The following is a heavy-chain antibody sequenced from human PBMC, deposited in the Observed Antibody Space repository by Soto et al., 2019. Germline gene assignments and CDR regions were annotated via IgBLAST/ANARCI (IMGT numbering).Heavy chain of an antibody. CDR1: GFTLSSHG. D-gene: IGHD2-2*02. CDR3: AKENTFADY. Sequence: QVQLVESGGGVVQPGRSLRLSCAASGFTLSSHGMHWVRQAPGKGLEWVAVLSHDGSNKFYAVSVEGRFTISRDDSKNTLHLQMNSLRAEDTAMYYCAKENTFADYWGQGTLVTVSP. CDR2: LSHDGSNK. V-gene: IGHV3-30*18. J-gene: IGHJ4*02.